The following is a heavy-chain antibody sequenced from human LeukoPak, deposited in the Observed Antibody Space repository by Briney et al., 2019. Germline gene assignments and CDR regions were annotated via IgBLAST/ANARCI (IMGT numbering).Heavy chain of an antibody. CDR1: GFTFSSYS. J-gene: IGHJ3*02. CDR2: ISSSSSYI. D-gene: IGHD3-22*01. Sequence: PGGSLRLSCAASGFTFSSYSMNWVRQAPGKGLEWVSSISSSSSYIYYADSVKGRITISRDNAKNSLYLQMNSLRAEDTAVYYCARDTGDSSGPDAFDIWGQGTMVTVSS. CDR3: ARDTGDSSGPDAFDI. V-gene: IGHV3-21*01.